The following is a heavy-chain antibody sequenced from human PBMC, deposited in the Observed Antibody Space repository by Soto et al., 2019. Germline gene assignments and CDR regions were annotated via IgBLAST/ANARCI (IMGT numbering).Heavy chain of an antibody. CDR2: IIPIFGTA. CDR1: GGTFSSYA. D-gene: IGHD6-25*01. CDR3: ARTAAKIPTPFDY. V-gene: IGHV1-69*13. Sequence: GASVKVSCKASGGTFSSYAISWVRQAPGQGLEWMGGIIPIFGTANYAQKFQGRVTITADESTSTAYMELSSLRSEDTAVYYCARTAAKIPTPFDYWGQGTLVTVSS. J-gene: IGHJ4*02.